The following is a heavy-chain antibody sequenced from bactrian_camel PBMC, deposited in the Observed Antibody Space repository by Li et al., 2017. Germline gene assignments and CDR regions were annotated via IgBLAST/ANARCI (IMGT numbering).Heavy chain of an antibody. Sequence: HVQLVESGGGLVQPGGSLRISCVASGATFTTTRVYWVRQAPGKEPQWVSAINSGGGSTYYPESVKGRFTISRDNAKNTIYLQVLSLKPEDTAVYYCAEHLGGVIDCYSGTWPPGEGGVGLWLLGPGDPGHRL. V-gene: IGHV3S1*01. CDR3: AEHLGGVIDCYSGTWPPGEGGVGLWL. D-gene: IGHD7*01. CDR2: INSGGGST. CDR1: GATFTTTR. J-gene: IGHJ6*01.